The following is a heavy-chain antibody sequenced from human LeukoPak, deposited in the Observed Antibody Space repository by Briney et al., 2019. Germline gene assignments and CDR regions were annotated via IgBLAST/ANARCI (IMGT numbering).Heavy chain of an antibody. CDR1: GFTFSSYW. CDR2: IKQDGSEK. Sequence: PGGSLRLSCAASGFTFSSYWMSWVRQAPGKGLDWVANIKQDGSEKYYVDSVKGRFTISRDNAKNSLYLQMNSLRAEDTAVYYCARYRDVMVGYFDYWGQGTLVTVSS. V-gene: IGHV3-7*01. CDR3: ARYRDVMVGYFDY. J-gene: IGHJ4*02. D-gene: IGHD2-8*01.